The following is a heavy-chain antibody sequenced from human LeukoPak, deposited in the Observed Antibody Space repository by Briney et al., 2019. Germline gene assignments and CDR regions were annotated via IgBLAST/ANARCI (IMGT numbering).Heavy chain of an antibody. Sequence: SETLSLTCTVSGGSISSSSYYLGWIRQPPGKGLEWIGSIYYSGSTYYSPSLKSRVTISVDTSNNRFSLSLSAVTAADTAIYYCARDTRTAQGFDYWGQGILVTVSS. CDR1: GGSISSSSYY. D-gene: IGHD2-15*01. J-gene: IGHJ4*02. CDR2: IYYSGST. V-gene: IGHV4-39*07. CDR3: ARDTRTAQGFDY.